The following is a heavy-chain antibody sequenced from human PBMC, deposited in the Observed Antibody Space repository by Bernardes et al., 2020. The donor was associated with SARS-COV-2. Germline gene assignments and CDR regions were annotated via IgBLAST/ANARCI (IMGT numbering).Heavy chain of an antibody. CDR3: AKGHMVRALTIGKFDY. Sequence: GGSLRLSCAASGFTFDDYAMHWVRQAPGKGLEWVAGMTWNGTHIGYTDSVKGRFTISRDNSKNSLYLQMNSLRPEDTALYYCAKGHMVRALTIGKFDYWGQGALVTVSS. CDR2: MTWNGTHI. CDR1: GFTFDDYA. J-gene: IGHJ4*02. D-gene: IGHD3-10*01. V-gene: IGHV3-9*01.